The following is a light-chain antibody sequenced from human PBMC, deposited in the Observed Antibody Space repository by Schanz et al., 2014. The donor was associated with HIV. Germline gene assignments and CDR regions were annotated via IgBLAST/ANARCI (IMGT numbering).Light chain of an antibody. CDR3: QSYDSSLRVVV. CDR1: SSNIESNA. J-gene: IGLJ2*01. Sequence: QSVLTQPPSASGTPGQRVTISCSGSSSNIESNAVNWYQHLPGTAPKLVIYNTYHRPSGVPDRFSGSQSGASASLAISGLQAEDEADYYCQSYDSSLRVVVFGGGTKLTVL. V-gene: IGLV1-44*01. CDR2: NTY.